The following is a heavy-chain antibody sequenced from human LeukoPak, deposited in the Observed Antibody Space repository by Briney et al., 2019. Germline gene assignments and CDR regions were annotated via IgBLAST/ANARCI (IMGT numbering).Heavy chain of an antibody. CDR1: GFTFSSYS. D-gene: IGHD6-13*01. CDR3: ARGLGSWSFDY. Sequence: GGSLRLSCAASGFTFSSYSMNWVRQAPGKGLEWVSSISSSSNYIYYADSVKGRFTISRDNAKNSLYLQMNSLGAEDTAVYYCARGLGSWSFDYWGQGTLVTVSS. CDR2: ISSSSNYI. V-gene: IGHV3-21*01. J-gene: IGHJ4*02.